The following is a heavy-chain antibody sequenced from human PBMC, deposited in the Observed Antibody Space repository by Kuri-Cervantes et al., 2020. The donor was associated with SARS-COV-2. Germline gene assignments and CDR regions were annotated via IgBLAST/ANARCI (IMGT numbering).Heavy chain of an antibody. CDR3: ARELSSWPVDY. CDR1: GGSFSGYY. D-gene: IGHD6-13*01. Sequence: ETLSLTCAVYGGSFSGYYWGWIRQPPGKGLEWVSSISGGSTYYADSRKGRFTISRDNSKNTLYLQMNSLRAEDTAVYYCARELSSWPVDYWGQGTLVTVSS. J-gene: IGHJ4*02. V-gene: IGHV3-38-3*01. CDR2: ISGGST.